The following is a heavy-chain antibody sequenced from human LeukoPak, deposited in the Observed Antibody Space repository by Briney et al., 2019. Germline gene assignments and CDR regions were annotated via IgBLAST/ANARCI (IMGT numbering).Heavy chain of an antibody. CDR3: ARDPMGSYDFWSGYLDY. V-gene: IGHV3-33*01. J-gene: IGHJ4*02. CDR2: IWYDGSNK. D-gene: IGHD3-3*01. Sequence: PGGSLRLSCAASGFTFSSYGMHWVRQAPGKGLEWVAVIWYDGSNKYYADSVKGRFTISRDNSKNTLYLRMNSLRAEDTAVYYCARDPMGSYDFWSGYLDYWGQGTLVTVSS. CDR1: GFTFSSYG.